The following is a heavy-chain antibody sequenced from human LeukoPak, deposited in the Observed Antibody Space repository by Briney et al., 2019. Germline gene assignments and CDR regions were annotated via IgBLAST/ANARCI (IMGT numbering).Heavy chain of an antibody. J-gene: IGHJ1*01. CDR1: GFTFRYAW. CDR3: TTPNYGSGSYYPIQYFQH. Sequence: GGSLRLSCAASGFTFRYAWMGWVRQAPGKGLEWVGRIKSRTDGGATEYAAPVKGRFTISRDDSKNTLYLQMNSLETEDTAVYHCTTPNYGSGSYYPIQYFQHWGQGTLVTVSS. CDR2: IKSRTDGGAT. D-gene: IGHD3-10*01. V-gene: IGHV3-15*01.